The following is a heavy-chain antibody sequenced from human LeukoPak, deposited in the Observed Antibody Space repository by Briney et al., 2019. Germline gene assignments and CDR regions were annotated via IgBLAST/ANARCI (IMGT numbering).Heavy chain of an antibody. CDR2: ISSSGSTI. CDR3: ARDKTIAARPEYYFDY. Sequence: GGSLRLSCAASGFTFSDYYMSWIRQAPGKGLEWVSYISSSGSTIYYADSVKGRFTISRDNAKNLLYLQMNSLRAEDTAVYYCARDKTIAARPEYYFDYWGQGTLVTVSS. V-gene: IGHV3-11*01. D-gene: IGHD6-6*01. J-gene: IGHJ4*02. CDR1: GFTFSDYY.